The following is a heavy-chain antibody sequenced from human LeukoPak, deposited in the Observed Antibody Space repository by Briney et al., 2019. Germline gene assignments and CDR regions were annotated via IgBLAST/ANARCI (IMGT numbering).Heavy chain of an antibody. CDR2: INRNSGKI. CDR3: AKAGGYSSSSLAFFDY. V-gene: IGHV3-9*03. CDR1: GFTFDVDG. D-gene: IGHD6-6*01. Sequence: PGGSLRLSCAPSGFTFDVDGMDCVRHVPGKGLWWVSGINRNSGKIGYAHSVKGRFTISRDNAKHSLYLQLNSLRAEDMALYYCAKAGGYSSSSLAFFDYWGQGTLVTVSS. J-gene: IGHJ4*02.